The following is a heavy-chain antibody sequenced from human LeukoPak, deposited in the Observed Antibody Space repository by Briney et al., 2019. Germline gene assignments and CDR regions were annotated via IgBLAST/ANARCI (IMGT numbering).Heavy chain of an antibody. D-gene: IGHD2-8*01. J-gene: IGHJ3*02. Sequence: SETLSLTCTVSGGSVSSGTYYWSWIRQPPGKGLEWIGYIYYSGSTNYNPSLKSRVTVSVDTSKNQCSLKLSSVTTADTAVYYCTRSTNLEAFDIWGQGTMVTVSS. V-gene: IGHV4-61*01. CDR1: GGSVSSGTYY. CDR3: TRSTNLEAFDI. CDR2: IYYSGST.